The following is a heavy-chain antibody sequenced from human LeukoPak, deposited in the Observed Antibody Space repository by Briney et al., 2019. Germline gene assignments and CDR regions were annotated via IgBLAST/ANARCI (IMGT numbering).Heavy chain of an antibody. CDR2: ISGSGGST. CDR1: GFTFSSYA. J-gene: IGHJ4*02. Sequence: TGGSLRLSCAASGFTFSSYAMSWVRQAPGKGLEWVSAISGSGGSTYYADSVKGRFTISRDNSKNTLYLQMDSLRAEDTAVYYCAKDRIAVADFDYWGQGTLVTVSS. D-gene: IGHD6-19*01. V-gene: IGHV3-23*01. CDR3: AKDRIAVADFDY.